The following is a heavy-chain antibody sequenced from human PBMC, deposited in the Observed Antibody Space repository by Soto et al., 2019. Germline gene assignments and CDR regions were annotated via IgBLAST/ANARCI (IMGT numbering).Heavy chain of an antibody. Sequence: QLQLQESGSGLVKPSQTLSLTCAVSGGSISSGVHSWSWIRQPPGKGLEWIGYIFQRESTYYTPSLKSRVTISIDRSKNQFSLKLTSVTAADTAVYYCASYNIRIRTFDLGGQGTLVTVSS. V-gene: IGHV4-30-2*01. J-gene: IGHJ5*02. CDR1: GGSISSGVHS. CDR2: IFQREST. CDR3: ASYNIRIRTFDL. D-gene: IGHD1-20*01.